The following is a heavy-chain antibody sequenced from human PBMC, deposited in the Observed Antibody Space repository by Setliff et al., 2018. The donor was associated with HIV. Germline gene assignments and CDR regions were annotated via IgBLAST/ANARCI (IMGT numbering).Heavy chain of an antibody. CDR2: IYTTGST. CDR3: ARGGTMAEY. Sequence: SETLSLTCTVSGGSISAGYHYWTWIRQPAGKGLEWIGHIYTTGSTTNYNPSLKSRVTMSLDTSKNQFSLKVRSVTAADTAVYYCARGGTMAEYWGPGKVVTVSS. V-gene: IGHV4-61*09. CDR1: GGSISAGYHY. D-gene: IGHD1-7*01. J-gene: IGHJ4*02.